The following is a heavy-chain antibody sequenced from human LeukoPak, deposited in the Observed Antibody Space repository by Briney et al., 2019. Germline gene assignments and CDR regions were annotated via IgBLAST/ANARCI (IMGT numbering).Heavy chain of an antibody. CDR2: IMPLFGTA. J-gene: IGHJ4*02. CDR1: GGTFNNSA. Sequence: SVKVSCKTSGGTFNNSAISWVRQAPGQGLEWLGGIMPLFGTAGYAQKFQGRVTITKDESTRTVYLELTSLTSDDTAVYYCARGSFMLVDYWGQGTLVTVSS. CDR3: ARGSFMLVDY. D-gene: IGHD3-16*01. V-gene: IGHV1-69*05.